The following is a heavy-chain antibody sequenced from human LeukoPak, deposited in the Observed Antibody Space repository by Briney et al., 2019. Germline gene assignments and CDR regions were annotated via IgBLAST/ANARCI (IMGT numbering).Heavy chain of an antibody. CDR1: GYTFTSYG. D-gene: IGHD4-23*01. J-gene: IGHJ4*02. CDR3: ARDYRDYGGNSGYFDF. CDR2: ISAYNGNT. V-gene: IGHV1-18*01. Sequence: ASVKVSCKASGYTFTSYGISWVRQAPGQGLEWMGWISAYNGNTNYAQKLQGRVTMTTDTSTSTAYMELRSLRSDDTAVYYCARDYRDYGGNSGYFDFWGQGTLVTVSS.